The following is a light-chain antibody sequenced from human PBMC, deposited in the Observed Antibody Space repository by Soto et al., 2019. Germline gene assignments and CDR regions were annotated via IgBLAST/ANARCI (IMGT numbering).Light chain of an antibody. V-gene: IGKV3-15*01. J-gene: IGKJ4*01. CDR3: QQYNNWPPDT. CDR2: GAS. Sequence: EIVLTQSPATPSASPGERVTISCRASQSVTSNLAWYQQKPGQAPRLLIYGASTRATGIPARFSGSGSGTEFTLTISSLQSEDFAVYYCQQYNNWPPDTFGGGTKVDIK. CDR1: QSVTSN.